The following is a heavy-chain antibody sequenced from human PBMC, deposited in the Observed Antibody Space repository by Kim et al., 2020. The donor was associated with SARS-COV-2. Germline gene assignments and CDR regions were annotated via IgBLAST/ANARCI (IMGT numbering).Heavy chain of an antibody. V-gene: IGHV1-3*01. J-gene: IGHJ6*02. Sequence: KVQGRGTITRDTSASTAYMELSRLRSEDTAVYYCARDLVHYYYGMDVWGQGTTVTVSS. CDR3: ARDLVHYYYGMDV. D-gene: IGHD6-6*01.